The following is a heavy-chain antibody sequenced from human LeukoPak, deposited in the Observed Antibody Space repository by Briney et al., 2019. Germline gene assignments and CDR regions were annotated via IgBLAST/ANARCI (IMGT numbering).Heavy chain of an antibody. CDR2: IYYSGST. CDR1: GGSISSSTYY. J-gene: IGHJ5*02. Sequence: SETLSLTCTVSGGSISSSTYYWSWIRQPPGKGLEWIGSIYYSGSTYYNPSLKSRVTISVDTSKNQFSLKLSSVTAADAAVYYCARTRITMVRGVIIQNWFDPWGQGTLVTVSS. V-gene: IGHV4-39*07. D-gene: IGHD3-10*01. CDR3: ARTRITMVRGVIIQNWFDP.